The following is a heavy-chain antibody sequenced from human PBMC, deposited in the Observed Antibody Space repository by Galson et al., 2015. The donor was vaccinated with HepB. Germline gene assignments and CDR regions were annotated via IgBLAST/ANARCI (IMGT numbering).Heavy chain of an antibody. CDR1: GYTFTSYY. CDR3: ARCGYDSSGYYPGEIDY. Sequence: SVKVSCKASGYTFTSYYMHWVRQAPGQGLEWMGIINPSGGSTSYAQKFQGRVTMTRDTSTSTVYMELSSLRSEDTAVYYCARCGYDSSGYYPGEIDYWGQGTLVTVSS. V-gene: IGHV1-46*01. CDR2: INPSGGST. J-gene: IGHJ4*02. D-gene: IGHD3-22*01.